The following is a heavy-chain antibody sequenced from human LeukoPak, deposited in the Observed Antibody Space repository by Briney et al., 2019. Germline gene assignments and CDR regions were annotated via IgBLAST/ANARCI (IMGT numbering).Heavy chain of an antibody. J-gene: IGHJ4*02. CDR1: GGSFSGYY. D-gene: IGHD3-3*01. V-gene: IGHV4-34*01. CDR2: INHSGGT. Sequence: SETLSLTCAVYGGSFSGYYWSWIRQPPGKGLEWIGEINHSGGTNYNPSLKSRVSISVGTSKNQFSLKLSSVTAADTAVYYCARRGLWSGYYCFDYWGPGTLVTVSS. CDR3: ARRGLWSGYYCFDY.